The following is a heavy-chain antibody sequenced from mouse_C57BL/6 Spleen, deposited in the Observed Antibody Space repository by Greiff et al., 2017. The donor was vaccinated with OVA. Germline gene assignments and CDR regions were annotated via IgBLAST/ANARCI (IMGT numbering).Heavy chain of an antibody. CDR2: ISYDGSN. D-gene: IGHD1-1*01. Sequence: EVKLMESGPGLVKPSQSLSLTCSATGYSITSGYYWNWIRQFPGNKLEWMGYISYDGSNNYNPSLKNRISITRDTSKNQFFLKLNSVTTEDTATYYCAREGYGSSYWYFDVWGTGTTVTVSS. V-gene: IGHV3-6*01. J-gene: IGHJ1*03. CDR1: GYSITSGYY. CDR3: AREGYGSSYWYFDV.